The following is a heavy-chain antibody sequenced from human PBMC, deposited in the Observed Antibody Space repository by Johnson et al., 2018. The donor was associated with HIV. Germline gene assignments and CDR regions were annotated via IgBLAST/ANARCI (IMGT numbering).Heavy chain of an antibody. CDR3: ANDFWSGSGI. D-gene: IGHD3-3*01. Sequence: VQLVESGGGVVQPGRSLRLSCAASGFTFSSYGMHWVRQAPGQGLEWVAVIWYDGSNKYYADSVKGLFTISRDNSKSTLYLQMNSLRAEDTAVYYCANDFWSGSGIWGQGTMVTVSS. V-gene: IGHV3-33*06. CDR2: IWYDGSNK. J-gene: IGHJ3*02. CDR1: GFTFSSYG.